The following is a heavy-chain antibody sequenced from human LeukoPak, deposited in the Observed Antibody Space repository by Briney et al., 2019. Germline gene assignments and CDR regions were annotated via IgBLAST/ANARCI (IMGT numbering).Heavy chain of an antibody. CDR3: SRGGNYWPQWWFDP. V-gene: IGHV4-59*01. D-gene: IGHD1-26*01. J-gene: IGHJ5*02. CDR2: IYYTGST. CDR1: GGSISTYY. Sequence: SSETLSLTCTVSGGSISTYYWSWIRQPPGKGLEWIGYIYYTGSTSYNPSLKSRVTMSLDASKNQFSLELNSVTPAYTAVYYCSRGGNYWPQWWFDPWGRGTLVSVSS.